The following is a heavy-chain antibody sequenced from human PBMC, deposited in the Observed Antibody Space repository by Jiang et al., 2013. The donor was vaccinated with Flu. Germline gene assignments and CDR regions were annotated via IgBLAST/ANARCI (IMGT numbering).Heavy chain of an antibody. Sequence: SSYAISWVRQAPGQGLEWMGRIIPILGIANYAQKFQGRVTITADKSTSTAYMELSSLRSEDTAVYYCARGDWNYELDWGQGTLVTVSS. V-gene: IGHV1-69*04. J-gene: IGHJ4*02. CDR3: ARGDWNYELD. CDR2: IIPILGIA. CDR1: SSYA. D-gene: IGHD1-7*01.